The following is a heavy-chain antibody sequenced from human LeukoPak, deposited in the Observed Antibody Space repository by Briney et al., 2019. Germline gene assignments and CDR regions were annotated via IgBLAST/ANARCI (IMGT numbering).Heavy chain of an antibody. J-gene: IGHJ5*02. Sequence: ASVKASCKASGYTFASYAMHWVRQAPGQRLEWMGWINAGNGNTKYSQKFQGRVTITRDTSASTAYMELSSLRSEDTAVYYCARDRPAYGDYDVSGFDPWGQGTLVTVSS. D-gene: IGHD4-17*01. CDR1: GYTFASYA. CDR2: INAGNGNT. V-gene: IGHV1-3*01. CDR3: ARDRPAYGDYDVSGFDP.